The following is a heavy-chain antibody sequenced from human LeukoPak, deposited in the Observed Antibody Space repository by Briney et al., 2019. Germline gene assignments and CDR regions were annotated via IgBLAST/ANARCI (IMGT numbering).Heavy chain of an antibody. Sequence: ASVKVSCKASGYTFTVYYMHWVRQAPGQGLEWMGWINPNSGGTNYAQKFQGRVTMTRDTSISTAYMELSRLRSDDTAVYYCARGPPLRFLEWLSGTDAFDIWGQGTMVTVSS. CDR3: ARGPPLRFLEWLSGTDAFDI. J-gene: IGHJ3*02. CDR1: GYTFTVYY. CDR2: INPNSGGT. V-gene: IGHV1-2*02. D-gene: IGHD3-3*01.